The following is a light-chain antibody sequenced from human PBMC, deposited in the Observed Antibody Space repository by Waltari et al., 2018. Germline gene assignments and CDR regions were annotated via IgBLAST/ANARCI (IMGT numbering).Light chain of an antibody. J-gene: IGKJ2*01. CDR1: QSLLHTNGKNY. CDR3: MQVLQTPPDT. Sequence: DIVMTQSPLSLPVTPGEPASISCRSSQSLLHTNGKNYLDWYLQKPGHSPQLLIYLGSNRASGVSDRFSGSGSGTDFTLKISRVEAEDVGVYYCMQVLQTPPDTFGQGTKLEIK. CDR2: LGS. V-gene: IGKV2-28*01.